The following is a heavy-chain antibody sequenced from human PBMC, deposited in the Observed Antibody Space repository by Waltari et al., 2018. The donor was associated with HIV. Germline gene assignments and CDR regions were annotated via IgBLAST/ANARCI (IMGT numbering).Heavy chain of an antibody. D-gene: IGHD3-10*01. CDR1: GFNFNKSC. Sequence: QVQWVESGGGVIQPGRSLRRSCATTGFNFNKSCMHWFRQGAGKGLEWLAFIRFDGITNCCRESGKGRFIISRDKSKKTLYLQMNSLRPDDTAVYYCARDLKTLVRGGGLDPWGQGTLVTVSS. CDR2: IRFDGITN. CDR3: ARDLKTLVRGGGLDP. J-gene: IGHJ5*02. V-gene: IGHV3-30*02.